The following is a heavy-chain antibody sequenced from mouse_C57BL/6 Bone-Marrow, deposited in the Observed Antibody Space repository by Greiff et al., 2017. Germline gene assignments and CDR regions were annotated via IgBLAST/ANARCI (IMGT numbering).Heavy chain of an antibody. CDR2: IYPRSGNT. CDR1: GYTFTSYG. CDR3: ARGLPAWFAY. J-gene: IGHJ3*01. Sequence: VKLQESGAELARPGASVKLSCKASGYTFTSYGISWVKQRTGQGLEWIGEIYPRSGNTYYNEKFKGKDTLTADKSSSTAYMELRSLTSEDSAVYFCARGLPAWFAYWGQGTLVTVSA. V-gene: IGHV1-81*01. D-gene: IGHD2-2*01.